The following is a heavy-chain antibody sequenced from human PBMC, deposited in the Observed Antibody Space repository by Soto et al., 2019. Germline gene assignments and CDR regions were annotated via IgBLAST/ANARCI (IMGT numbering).Heavy chain of an antibody. CDR2: INPNTGDT. Sequence: QVQLVQSGAEVKKPGASVNVSCKVSGYTFTDYYINWVRQAPGQGLEWMGWINPNTGDTTYAHKFQGLVTMNRDTSISTAYMELKRLRSDDTAMYYCARDLFTGYSGYGYYYYGMDVWGQGTAVTVSS. CDR3: ARDLFTGYSGYGYYYYGMDV. V-gene: IGHV1-2*04. CDR1: GYTFTDYY. J-gene: IGHJ6*02. D-gene: IGHD5-12*01.